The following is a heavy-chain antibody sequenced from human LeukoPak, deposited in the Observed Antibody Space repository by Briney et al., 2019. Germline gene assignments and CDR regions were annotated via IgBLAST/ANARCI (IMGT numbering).Heavy chain of an antibody. V-gene: IGHV4-39*01. CDR3: ARVDIVVVPSTTFDC. Sequence: SETLSLTCTVSGGSISSITYYWGWIRQPPGKGLQWIGSIYYSGNTYYNPSLKSRVTISVDTSKNQFSLRLSSVTAADTAVYYCARVDIVVVPSTTFDCWGQGTLVTVSS. CDR2: IYYSGNT. J-gene: IGHJ4*02. CDR1: GGSISSITYY. D-gene: IGHD2-2*01.